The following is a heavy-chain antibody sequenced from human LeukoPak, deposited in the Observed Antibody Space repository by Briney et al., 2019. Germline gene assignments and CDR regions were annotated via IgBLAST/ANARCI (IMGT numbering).Heavy chain of an antibody. CDR1: GFTFSSYW. CDR2: IKEDGSEK. D-gene: IGHD1-26*01. Sequence: GGSLRLSCAASGFTFSSYWMTWVRQAPGKGLEWVANIKEDGSEKYYVDSVKGRFTISRDNAKNSLYLQMNSLRAEDTAVYYCARDYSGSYYLIPDYWGQGTLVTVSS. V-gene: IGHV3-7*01. J-gene: IGHJ4*02. CDR3: ARDYSGSYYLIPDY.